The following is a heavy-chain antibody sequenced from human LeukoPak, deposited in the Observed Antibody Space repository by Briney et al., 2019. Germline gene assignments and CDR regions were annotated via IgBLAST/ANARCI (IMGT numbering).Heavy chain of an antibody. J-gene: IGHJ3*02. V-gene: IGHV4-39*07. Sequence: SETLSLTCTVSGGSISSSSYYWGWIRQPPGKGLEWIGSIYYSGSTYYNPSLKSRVTISVDTSKNQFSLKLSSVTAADTAVYYCARGIGYRSSTSCSPDDAFDIWGQGTMVTVSS. CDR2: IYYSGST. D-gene: IGHD2-2*01. CDR3: ARGIGYRSSTSCSPDDAFDI. CDR1: GGSISSSSYY.